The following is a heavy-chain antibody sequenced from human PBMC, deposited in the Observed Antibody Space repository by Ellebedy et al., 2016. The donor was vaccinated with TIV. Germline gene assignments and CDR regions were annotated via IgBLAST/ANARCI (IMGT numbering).Heavy chain of an antibody. Sequence: GESLKISCRGFGYSFSSYWIAWVRQMPGKGLEWMGLIYPDDSDTRYSPSFQGQVTISADKSISSAYLQWSRLKASDTAMYYWVIVVVAVTGRIDYWGQGTLVTVSS. J-gene: IGHJ4*02. D-gene: IGHD2-15*01. CDR3: VIVVVAVTGRIDY. V-gene: IGHV5-51*01. CDR2: IYPDDSDT. CDR1: GYSFSSYW.